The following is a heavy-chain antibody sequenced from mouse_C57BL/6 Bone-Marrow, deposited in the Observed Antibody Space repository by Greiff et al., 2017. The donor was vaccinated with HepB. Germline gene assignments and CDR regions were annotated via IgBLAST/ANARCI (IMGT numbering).Heavy chain of an antibody. CDR3: ARDRYWYFDV. J-gene: IGHJ1*03. V-gene: IGHV1-52*01. CDR2: IDPSDSET. Sequence: QVQLKQPGAELVRPGSSVKLSCKASGYTFTSYWMHWVKQRPIQGLEWIGNIDPSDSETHYNQKFKDKATLTVDKSSSTAYMQLSSLTSEDSAVYYCARDRYWYFDVWGTGTTVTVSS. CDR1: GYTFTSYW.